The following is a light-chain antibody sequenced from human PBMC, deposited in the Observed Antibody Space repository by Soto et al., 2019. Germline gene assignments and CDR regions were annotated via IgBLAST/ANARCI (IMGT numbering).Light chain of an antibody. Sequence: EVMLTQSPGTLSLSPGERATLSCRASQSVSNNYLAWYQQKPGQAPRLLIYGASNRATGIPARFSGSGSGTDFTLTISSLEPEDFALYYCQHYYGTSPITFGQGTRLE. V-gene: IGKV3-20*01. CDR3: QHYYGTSPIT. CDR2: GAS. CDR1: QSVSNNY. J-gene: IGKJ5*01.